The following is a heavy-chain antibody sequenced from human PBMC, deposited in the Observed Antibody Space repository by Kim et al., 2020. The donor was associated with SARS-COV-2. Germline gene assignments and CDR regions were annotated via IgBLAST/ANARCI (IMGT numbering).Heavy chain of an antibody. J-gene: IGHJ6*02. Sequence: NSTPPLKSRVTNSVDTSKNQFSLKLSSVTAADTAVYYCARSSSWSGMDVWGQGTTVTVSS. V-gene: IGHV4-59*01. D-gene: IGHD6-13*01. CDR3: ARSSSWSGMDV.